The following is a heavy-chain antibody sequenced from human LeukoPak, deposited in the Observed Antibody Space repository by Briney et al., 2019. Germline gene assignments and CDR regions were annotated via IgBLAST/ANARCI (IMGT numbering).Heavy chain of an antibody. D-gene: IGHD4-11*01. CDR2: MYHRGST. CDR3: ARHRGDNSNPRYYFYYMDV. Sequence: PSETLSLTCSASGHSISSGYYWGWIRQPPGKGLEWIVTMYHRGSTYYNPSLKSRVTMSGDTSKNHFSLKLSSVIAADAAVYYCARHRGDNSNPRYYFYYMDVWGKGTTVTVSS. CDR1: GHSISSGYY. J-gene: IGHJ6*03. V-gene: IGHV4-38-2*01.